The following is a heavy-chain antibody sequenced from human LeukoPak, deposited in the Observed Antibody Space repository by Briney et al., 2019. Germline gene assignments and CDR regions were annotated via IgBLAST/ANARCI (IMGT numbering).Heavy chain of an antibody. Sequence: PGRSLRLSCAASGFTFSSYGMHWVRQAPGKGLEWVANIKMDGSENHYLDSVKGRFTISRDSARNSVYLQMSSLRAEDTAVYYCVRTPPTLGYCTETSCPFDHWGQGALVSVSS. CDR3: VRTPPTLGYCTETSCPFDH. CDR1: GFTFSSYG. CDR2: IKMDGSEN. V-gene: IGHV3-7*01. D-gene: IGHD2-8*02. J-gene: IGHJ4*02.